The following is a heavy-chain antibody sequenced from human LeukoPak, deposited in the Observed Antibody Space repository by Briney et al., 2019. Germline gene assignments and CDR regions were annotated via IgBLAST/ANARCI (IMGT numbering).Heavy chain of an antibody. V-gene: IGHV1-46*01. Sequence: ASVKVSCKASGYTFTSYYMHWVRQAPGQGLEWMGIINPSGGSTSYAQKFQGRVTMTRDMSTSTVYMKLSSLRSEDTAVYYCARQTYSLEVYGYIDYWGQGTLVTVSS. CDR3: ARQTYSLEVYGYIDY. CDR1: GYTFTSYY. J-gene: IGHJ4*02. D-gene: IGHD2-15*01. CDR2: INPSGGST.